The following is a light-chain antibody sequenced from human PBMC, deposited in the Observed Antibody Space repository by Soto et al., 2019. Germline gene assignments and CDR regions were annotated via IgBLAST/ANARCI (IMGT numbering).Light chain of an antibody. J-gene: IGKJ2*01. CDR1: QSIHSW. Sequence: DFQMTQSPSTLSASVGDRATITCRASQSIHSWLAWYQQKPGRTPKLLIYKASTLESGFPSRFSGSGSGTEFTLTISSMQPDDFATYYCQQYNTHPYTFGQGTKLEIK. CDR2: KAS. V-gene: IGKV1-5*03. CDR3: QQYNTHPYT.